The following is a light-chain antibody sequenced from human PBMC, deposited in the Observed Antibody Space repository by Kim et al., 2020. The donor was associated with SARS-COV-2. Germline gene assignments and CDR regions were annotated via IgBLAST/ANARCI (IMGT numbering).Light chain of an antibody. CDR3: QEYYSTPYT. Sequence: DIQMTQSPSSMSASVGDRVTITCRASQDIRNSLAWYQQKPGKAPKLLLYGASTLESGAPSRFSGSGSGTDYTLSISGLLPEDFATYYCQEYYSTPYTFGEGTKLEI. CDR2: GAS. V-gene: IGKV1-NL1*01. J-gene: IGKJ2*01. CDR1: QDIRNS.